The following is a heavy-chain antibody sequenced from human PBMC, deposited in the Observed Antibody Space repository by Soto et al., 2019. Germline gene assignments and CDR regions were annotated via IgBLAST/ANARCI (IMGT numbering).Heavy chain of an antibody. J-gene: IGHJ6*02. D-gene: IGHD3-16*02. V-gene: IGHV3-30*18. CDR2: ISYDGSNK. CDR3: AKQNLYYDYVWGSYRYDDYYGMDV. CDR1: GFTFSSYG. Sequence: GGSLRLSCAASGFTFSSYGMHWVRQAPGKGLEWVAVISYDGSNKYYADSVKGRFTISGDNSKNTLYLQMNSLRAEDTAVYYCAKQNLYYDYVWGSYRYDDYYGMDVWGQGTTVTVSS.